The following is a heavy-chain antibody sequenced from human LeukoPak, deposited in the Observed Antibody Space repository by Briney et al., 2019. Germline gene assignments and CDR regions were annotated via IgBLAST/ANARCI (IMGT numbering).Heavy chain of an antibody. V-gene: IGHV1-69*06. CDR2: IIPIFGTA. CDR3: ATHSHCSSTSCYPD. D-gene: IGHD2-2*01. J-gene: IGHJ4*02. Sequence: SVKVSCKASGGTFSSYAISWVRQAPGQGLEWMGGIIPIFGTANYAQKFQGRVTITADKSTSTAYMELSSLRSEDTAVYYCATHSHCSSTSCYPDWGQGTLVTVSS. CDR1: GGTFSSYA.